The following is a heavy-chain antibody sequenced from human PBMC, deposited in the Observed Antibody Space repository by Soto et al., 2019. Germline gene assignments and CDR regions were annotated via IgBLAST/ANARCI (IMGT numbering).Heavy chain of an antibody. Sequence: EVQLLESGGGLVQPGGSLRLSCAASGFTFSSYAMSWVRQAPGKGLEWVSVISGSGGSTYYADSVKGRFTISRDNSKNTLYVQMSSLRAEDTAVYYCAKGPYYGSGSYPFGGMDVWGQGTTVTVSS. CDR3: AKGPYYGSGSYPFGGMDV. CDR2: ISGSGGST. CDR1: GFTFSSYA. V-gene: IGHV3-23*01. D-gene: IGHD3-10*01. J-gene: IGHJ6*02.